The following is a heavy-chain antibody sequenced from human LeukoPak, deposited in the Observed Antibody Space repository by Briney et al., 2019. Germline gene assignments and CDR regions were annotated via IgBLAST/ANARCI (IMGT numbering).Heavy chain of an antibody. V-gene: IGHV1-18*01. CDR1: VYTFTSYG. CDR3: ARACTGGVCYLFDY. CDR2: ISAYNGNT. D-gene: IGHD2-8*02. Sequence: ASVKVSFKSSVYTFTSYGISWVRQAPGQGLEWMGWISAYNGNTNYAQKLQGRVNMTTDTSTSTAYMELRSLRSDDTAVYYCARACTGGVCYLFDYWGQGTLVTVSS. J-gene: IGHJ4*02.